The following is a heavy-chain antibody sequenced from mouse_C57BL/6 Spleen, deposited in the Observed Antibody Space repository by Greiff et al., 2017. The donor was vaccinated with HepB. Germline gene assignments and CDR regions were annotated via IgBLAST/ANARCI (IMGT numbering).Heavy chain of an antibody. CDR1: GYTFTSYD. Sequence: QVQLQQSGPELVKPGASVKLSCKASGYTFTSYDINWVKQRPGQGLEWSGWIYPSDGNTKYNEKFKGKATLTVDTSSSTAYMRLHRLTSEASAVYCCTRRGDYYGSYYFDYWGQGTTLTVSS. V-gene: IGHV1-85*01. D-gene: IGHD1-1*01. CDR3: TRRGDYYGSYYFDY. J-gene: IGHJ2*01. CDR2: IYPSDGNT.